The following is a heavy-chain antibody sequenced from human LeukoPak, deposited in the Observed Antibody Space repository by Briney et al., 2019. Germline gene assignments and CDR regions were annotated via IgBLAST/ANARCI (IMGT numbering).Heavy chain of an antibody. Sequence: PGESLEISCEGSGYSFTTYWIGWVRQMPGKGLEWMGVIYPGDSDTRYSPSFQGQVTFSADKSISTAYLQWSSLKASDTAMYYCAREELALDYWGQGTLVTVSS. V-gene: IGHV5-51*01. CDR3: AREELALDY. CDR2: IYPGDSDT. J-gene: IGHJ4*02. CDR1: GYSFTTYW. D-gene: IGHD3-10*01.